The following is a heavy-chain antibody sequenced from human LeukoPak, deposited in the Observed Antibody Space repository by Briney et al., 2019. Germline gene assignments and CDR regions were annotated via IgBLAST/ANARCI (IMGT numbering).Heavy chain of an antibody. J-gene: IGHJ5*02. CDR2: ISYSSNSI. Sequence: PGGSLRLSCVVSGFTFSSYSMNWVRQAPGKGLEWVSYISYSSNSIYYADSVKGRFTISRDNAQNSLYLQMNGLRAEDTALYYCASLHQDLVATGGSWGQGILVTVSS. D-gene: IGHD5-12*01. CDR1: GFTFSSYS. CDR3: ASLHQDLVATGGS. V-gene: IGHV3-48*01.